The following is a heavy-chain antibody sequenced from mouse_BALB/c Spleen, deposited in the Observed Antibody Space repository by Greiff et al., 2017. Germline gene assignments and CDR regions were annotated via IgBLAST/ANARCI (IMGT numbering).Heavy chain of an antibody. CDR2: ISSGGSYT. CDR1: GFTFSSYA. CDR3: ARHPGAMDY. Sequence: EVKLVESGGGLVQPGGSRKLSCAASGFTFSSYAMSWVRQTPEKRLEWVATISSGGSYTYYPDSVKGRFTISRDNAKNTLYLQMSSLKSEDTAMYYCARHPGAMDYWGQGTSVTVAS. J-gene: IGHJ4*01. V-gene: IGHV5-6*03.